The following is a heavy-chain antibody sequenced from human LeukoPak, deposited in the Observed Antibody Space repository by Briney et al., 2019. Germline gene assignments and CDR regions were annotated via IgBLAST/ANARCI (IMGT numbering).Heavy chain of an antibody. V-gene: IGHV3-23*01. J-gene: IGHJ4*02. CDR1: GFTFSSYA. D-gene: IGHD3-3*01. CDR3: AKWDHGVVDYDFWSGFDY. CDR2: ISGSGGST. Sequence: GGSLRLSCAASGFTFSSYAMSWVRQAPGKGLEWVSAISGSGGSTYYADSVKGRFTISRDNSKNTLYLQMNSLRAEDTGVYYCAKWDHGVVDYDFWSGFDYWGQGTLVTVSS.